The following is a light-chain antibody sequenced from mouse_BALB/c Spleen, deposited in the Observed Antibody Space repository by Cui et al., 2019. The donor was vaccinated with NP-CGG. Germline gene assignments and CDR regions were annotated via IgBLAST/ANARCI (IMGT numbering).Light chain of an antibody. CDR2: GTN. J-gene: IGLJ1*01. CDR3: ALWYSNHWV. CDR1: TGAVTTSNY. Sequence: QAVVTQESARTTPPGETVTFTCRSSTGAVTTSNYANWVQEKPDHLFTGLIGGTNNRAPGVPARFSGSLIGDKAALTITGAQTEDEAIYFCALWYSNHWVFGGGTKLTVL. V-gene: IGLV1*01.